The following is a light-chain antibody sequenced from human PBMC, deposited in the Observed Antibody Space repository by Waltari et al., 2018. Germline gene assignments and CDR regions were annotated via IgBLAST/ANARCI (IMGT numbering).Light chain of an antibody. CDR2: DVS. V-gene: IGLV2-14*03. CDR1: SLDIVPYVY. CDR3: SSYSGTNTRVI. Sequence: QSALTHPASVSVSPGQSISLSCPGTSLDIVPYVYLSWYQQQPGKAPKMMIYDVSHRPSGVSNRFSGSKSGNTASLIISGLQSEDEGDYYCSSYSGTNTRVIFGGGTKLTVL. J-gene: IGLJ2*01.